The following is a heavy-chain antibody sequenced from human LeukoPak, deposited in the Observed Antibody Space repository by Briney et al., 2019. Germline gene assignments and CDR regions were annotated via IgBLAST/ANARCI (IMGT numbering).Heavy chain of an antibody. Sequence: PSETLSLTCTVSGGSISRYYWSWIRQPPGKGLEWIGYIYYSGSTNSNPSLKSRVAISLDTSKNQFSLRLSSVTAADTAVYYCARREVQDSTSSEGNWFDPWGQGTLVTVSS. CDR2: IYYSGST. CDR3: ARREVQDSTSSEGNWFDP. CDR1: GGSISRYY. J-gene: IGHJ5*02. V-gene: IGHV4-59*08. D-gene: IGHD6-6*01.